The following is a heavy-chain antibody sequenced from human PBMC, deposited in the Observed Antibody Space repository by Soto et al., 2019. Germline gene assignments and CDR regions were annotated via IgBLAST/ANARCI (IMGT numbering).Heavy chain of an antibody. V-gene: IGHV3-23*01. CDR1: GFTFSNYA. J-gene: IGHJ4*02. CDR2: ISNSFSAGNT. Sequence: EVQLLESGGGLVQPGGSLRLSCAASGFTFSNYAMNWVRQAPGKGLEWVSAISNSFSAGNTHYADSVKGRFTISRDNDKNTVILEMNSLRAEDTAVYYCAKVFSPAGGNYFDHWGQGTLVTVSS. CDR3: AKVFSPAGGNYFDH.